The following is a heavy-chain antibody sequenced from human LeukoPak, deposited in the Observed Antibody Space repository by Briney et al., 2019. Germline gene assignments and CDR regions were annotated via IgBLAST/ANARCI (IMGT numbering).Heavy chain of an antibody. CDR2: ISTSGST. Sequence: SETLSLTRAAYGGPFSGYYWSWIRQPAGKGLESIGHISTSGSTNYNPSLKSRVTMSVDTSKNQFSLKLSSVTAADTAVYYCARVRYSDSSVLTRKRSYYFDYWGQGTLVTVSS. J-gene: IGHJ4*02. V-gene: IGHV4-59*10. CDR3: ARVRYSDSSVLTRKRSYYFDY. D-gene: IGHD3-22*01. CDR1: GGPFSGYY.